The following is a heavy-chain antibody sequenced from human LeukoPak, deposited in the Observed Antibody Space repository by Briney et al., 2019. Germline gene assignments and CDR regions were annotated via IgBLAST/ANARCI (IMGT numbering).Heavy chain of an antibody. CDR3: ARAQDSGTYYGVQPRNYSFDY. V-gene: IGHV4-39*01. J-gene: IGHJ4*02. Sequence: KPSETLSLTCTVSGGSISSSSYYWGWIRQPPGKGLEWIGSIYYSGSTYYNPSLKSRVTISVDTSKNQFSLKLSSVTAADTAVYYCARAQDSGTYYGVQPRNYSFDYWGQGTLVTVSS. CDR1: GGSISSSSYY. CDR2: IYYSGST. D-gene: IGHD1-26*01.